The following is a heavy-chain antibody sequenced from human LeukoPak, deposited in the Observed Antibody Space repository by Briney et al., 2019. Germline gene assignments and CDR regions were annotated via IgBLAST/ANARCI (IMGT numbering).Heavy chain of an antibody. CDR3: ARDSGGSYLPYYYYYMDV. D-gene: IGHD1-26*01. V-gene: IGHV1-18*01. Sequence: ASVKVSCKASGDTFTSYGISWVRQAPGQGLEWMGWISAYNGNTNYAQKLQGRVTMTTDTSTSTAYMELRSLRSDDTAVYYCARDSGGSYLPYYYYYMDVRGKGTTVTVSS. J-gene: IGHJ6*03. CDR2: ISAYNGNT. CDR1: GDTFTSYG.